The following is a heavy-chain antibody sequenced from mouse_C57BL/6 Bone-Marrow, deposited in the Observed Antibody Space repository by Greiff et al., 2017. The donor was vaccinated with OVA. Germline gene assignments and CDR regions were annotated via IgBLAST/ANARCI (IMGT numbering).Heavy chain of an antibody. D-gene: IGHD2-1*01. Sequence: QVQLQQPGAELVKPGASVKLSCKASGYTFTSYWMHWVKQRTGQGLEWIGMIHPNSGSTNYNEKFKSKATLTVDKSSSTAYMQLSSLTSADSAVNYWSRPPIYYGLDYWGQGTTLTVSS. CDR1: GYTFTSYW. V-gene: IGHV1-64*01. CDR2: IHPNSGST. J-gene: IGHJ2*01. CDR3: SRPPIYYGLDY.